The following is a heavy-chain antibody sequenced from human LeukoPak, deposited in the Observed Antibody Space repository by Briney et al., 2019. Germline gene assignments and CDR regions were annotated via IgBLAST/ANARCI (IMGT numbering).Heavy chain of an antibody. CDR3: AAKANLAAAESHYFDY. J-gene: IGHJ4*02. Sequence: ASVKVSCKASGYTFTNNFMHWVRQAPGQGLEWMGIINPSGDNTSYAQKFQGRVTMTRDTSTSTVYMELSSLRSEDTAVYYCAAKANLAAAESHYFDYWGQGTLVTVSS. D-gene: IGHD6-13*01. V-gene: IGHV1-46*01. CDR1: GYTFTNNF. CDR2: INPSGDNT.